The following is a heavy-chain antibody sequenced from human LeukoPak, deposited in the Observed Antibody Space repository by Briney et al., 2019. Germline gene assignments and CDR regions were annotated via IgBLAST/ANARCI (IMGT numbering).Heavy chain of an antibody. CDR1: GGSISNYY. J-gene: IGHJ5*02. D-gene: IGHD3-22*01. CDR3: ARDRYYYDSSGYYAWFDP. Sequence: PSETLSLTCTVSGGSISNYYWSWIRQPPGKGLEWIGYIYYSGSTNYNPSLKSRVTMSEDTSKNQFSLKLSSVSAADTAVYYCARDRYYYDSSGYYAWFDPWGQGTLVTVSS. CDR2: IYYSGST. V-gene: IGHV4-59*12.